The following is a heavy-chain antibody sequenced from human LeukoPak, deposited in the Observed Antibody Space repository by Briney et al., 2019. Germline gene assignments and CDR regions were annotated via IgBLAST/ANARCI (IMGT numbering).Heavy chain of an antibody. J-gene: IGHJ4*02. Sequence: ASVKVSCKASGYTFTNYGITWVRQAPGQGLEWMGWISAYNGNTNYAHNVQDRVIMTTDTSTNTAYMELRSLRSDDTAVYYCASHGSSWYYFDYWGQGTLVTVSS. D-gene: IGHD6-13*01. V-gene: IGHV1-18*01. CDR2: ISAYNGNT. CDR1: GYTFTNYG. CDR3: ASHGSSWYYFDY.